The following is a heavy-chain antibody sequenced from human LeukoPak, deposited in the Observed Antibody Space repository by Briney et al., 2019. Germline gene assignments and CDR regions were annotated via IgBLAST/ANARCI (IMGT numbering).Heavy chain of an antibody. CDR3: ARPSGSYRAEYFQH. CDR2: IYYSGRT. CDR1: GDSISSTSYY. V-gene: IGHV4-39*01. J-gene: IGHJ1*01. Sequence: PSETLSLTCTVSGDSISSTSYYWGWIRQPPGKGLEWIGTIYYSGRTYYNPSLKSRVTIFVDTAKNQVSLKLSSVTAADTAVYYCARPSGSYRAEYFQHWGQATLVTVSS. D-gene: IGHD1-26*01.